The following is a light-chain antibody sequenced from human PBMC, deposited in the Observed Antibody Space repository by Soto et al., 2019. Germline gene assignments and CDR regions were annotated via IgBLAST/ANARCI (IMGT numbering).Light chain of an antibody. V-gene: IGKV3-20*01. Sequence: EIALTQSPGTLSLSPGERATLSCRASQTLSNSFIAWYQHKPGQAPRLLVYDTSTRATGIPDRYSGSGSGTDFTLTISRLEPEDFAVFFCQQYGTPEIIFGQGTRLEIK. J-gene: IGKJ5*01. CDR3: QQYGTPEII. CDR2: DTS. CDR1: QTLSNSF.